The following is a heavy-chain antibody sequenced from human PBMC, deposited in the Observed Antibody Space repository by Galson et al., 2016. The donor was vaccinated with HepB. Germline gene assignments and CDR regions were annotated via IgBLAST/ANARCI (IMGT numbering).Heavy chain of an antibody. D-gene: IGHD6-6*01. Sequence: QSGAEVKKPGESLKISCKGSGYTFTYYWIAWVRQMPGKGLEWMGIIYIDDSDTRYSPSFQGQVTISADKSIRTAYLQWSGLKASDSGMYYCARAGSIATRPGIDYWGQGTLVTVSS. CDR1: GYTFTYYW. V-gene: IGHV5-51*01. J-gene: IGHJ4*02. CDR3: ARAGSIATRPGIDY. CDR2: IYIDDSDT.